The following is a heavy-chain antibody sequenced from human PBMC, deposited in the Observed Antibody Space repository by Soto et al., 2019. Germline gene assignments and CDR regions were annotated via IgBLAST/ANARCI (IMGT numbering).Heavy chain of an antibody. CDR1: GFTFSSFG. CDR2: VRSDGDTT. D-gene: IGHD1-26*01. CDR3: AKGKGVGATPDGANC. J-gene: IGHJ4*02. Sequence: EVQVLESGGGLVQPGGSLRLSCAASGFTFSSFGMNWVRQAPGKRLEWVSGVRSDGDTTYNAESVKGRFTVSRDTSKNTVYLQMNSLRAEDTAVYYCAKGKGVGATPDGANCWGQGTPVTVSS. V-gene: IGHV3-23*01.